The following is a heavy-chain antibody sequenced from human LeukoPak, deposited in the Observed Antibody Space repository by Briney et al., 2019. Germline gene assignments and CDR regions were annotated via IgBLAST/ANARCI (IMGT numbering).Heavy chain of an antibody. V-gene: IGHV4-59*08. CDR1: GGSISGYY. J-gene: IGHJ4*02. CDR3: ARSPPGWYYDNSGQYYFDA. CDR2: ISFTGNT. Sequence: SETLSLTCTVSGGSISGYYWSWIRQSPGKRLEWIAYISFTGNTNYNPSLKSRVTISLDTSKTHFSLTLSSLTAADTAVYYCARSPPGWYYDNSGQYYFDAWGQGALVTVSS. D-gene: IGHD3-22*01.